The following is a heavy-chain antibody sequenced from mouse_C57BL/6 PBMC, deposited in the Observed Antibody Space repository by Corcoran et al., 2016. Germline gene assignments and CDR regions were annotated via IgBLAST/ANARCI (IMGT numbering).Heavy chain of an antibody. J-gene: IGHJ4*01. Sequence: QIQLVQSGPELKKPGETVKISCKASGYTFTTYGMSWVKQAPGKGLKWMGWINTYSGVPTYADDFKGRFAFSLETSASTAYLQINNLKNEDTATYFCARSRDYGSSLYYAMDYWGQGTSVTVSS. CDR2: INTYSGVP. D-gene: IGHD1-1*01. CDR1: GYTFTTYG. CDR3: ARSRDYGSSLYYAMDY. V-gene: IGHV9-3*01.